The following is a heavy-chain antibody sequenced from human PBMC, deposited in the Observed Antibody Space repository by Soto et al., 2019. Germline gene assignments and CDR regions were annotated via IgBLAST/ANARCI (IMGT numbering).Heavy chain of an antibody. D-gene: IGHD3-22*01. V-gene: IGHV1-18*04. CDR1: GYTFTSYG. CDR2: ISAYNGNT. CDR3: ARDVSSYYYDSSGVYYFDY. Sequence: ASVKVSCKASGYTFTSYGISWVRQAPGQGLEWMGRISAYNGNTNYAQKRQGRVTMTTDTSTSTAYMELRSLRSDDTAVYSGARDVSSYYYDSSGVYYFDYWGQGTLVTVSS. J-gene: IGHJ4*02.